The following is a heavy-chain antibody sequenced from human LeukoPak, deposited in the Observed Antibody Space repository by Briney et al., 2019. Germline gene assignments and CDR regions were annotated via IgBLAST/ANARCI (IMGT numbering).Heavy chain of an antibody. J-gene: IGHJ4*02. CDR1: GYSFTSYW. Sequence: GESLKISCKGSGYSFTSYWISWVRQMPGKGLEWMGRIDPSDSYTNYSPSFQGHVTTSVDTSISTAYLQWSSLKASDTAMYYCAKHGSGYEPDYWGQGTLVTVSS. CDR3: AKHGSGYEPDY. V-gene: IGHV5-10-1*01. D-gene: IGHD5-12*01. CDR2: IDPSDSYT.